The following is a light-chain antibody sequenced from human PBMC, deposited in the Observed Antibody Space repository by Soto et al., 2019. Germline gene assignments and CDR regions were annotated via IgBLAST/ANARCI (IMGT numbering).Light chain of an antibody. V-gene: IGLV1-47*01. CDR2: RND. CDR3: AKWDDSLRVYV. CDR1: NSRSGSNY. Sequence: QSVLPQPPSASGTPGQRVTISCSTSNSRSGSNYVYWYQQLPGTAPKLLIYRNDQRPSGVPDRFSGSKSGTSASLAISGLRFEDEADYYCAKWDDSLRVYVFGTGTKLTVL. J-gene: IGLJ1*01.